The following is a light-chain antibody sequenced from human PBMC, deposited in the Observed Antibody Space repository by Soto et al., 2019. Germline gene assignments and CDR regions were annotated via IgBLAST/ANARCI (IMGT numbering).Light chain of an antibody. CDR1: SSDVGGYNF. Sequence: QSALTQPASVSGSPGQSVTISCTGTSSDVGGYNFVSWYQQHPGKAPKLMIYDVSNRPSGVSNRFSGSQSGNTASLTISGLQTEDEADYYCSSYTSNSALVVFGGGTKLTVL. CDR3: SSYTSNSALVV. J-gene: IGLJ2*01. V-gene: IGLV2-14*01. CDR2: DVS.